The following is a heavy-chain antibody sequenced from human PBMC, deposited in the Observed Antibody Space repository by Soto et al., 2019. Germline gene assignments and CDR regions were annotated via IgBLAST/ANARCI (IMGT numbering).Heavy chain of an antibody. CDR3: AKGRGYYVVSEYYHDAFDI. V-gene: IGHV3-30*18. J-gene: IGHJ3*02. Sequence: QVQLVESGGGVVQPGRSLRLSCAASGFTFSSYGMHWVRQAPGKGLEWVAVISYDGSNKYYADSVKGRFTISRDNSKNRLYLQMNRLRAEDTDVYYCAKGRGYYVVSEYYHDAFDIWGQVTMVTV. CDR2: ISYDGSNK. CDR1: GFTFSSYG. D-gene: IGHD3-10*02.